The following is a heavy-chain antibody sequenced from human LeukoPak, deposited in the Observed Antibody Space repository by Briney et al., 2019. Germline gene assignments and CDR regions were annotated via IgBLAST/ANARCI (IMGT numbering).Heavy chain of an antibody. CDR2: IIPIFGTA. J-gene: IGHJ6*03. CDR3: AGSLSSSSPLMDV. D-gene: IGHD6-6*01. V-gene: IGHV1-69*05. Sequence: GSSVKVSCKASGGTFSSYAISRVRQAPGQGLEWMGGIIPIFGTANYAQKFQGRVTITTDESTSTAYMELSSLRSEDTAVYYCAGSLSSSSPLMDVWGKGTTVTVSS. CDR1: GGTFSSYA.